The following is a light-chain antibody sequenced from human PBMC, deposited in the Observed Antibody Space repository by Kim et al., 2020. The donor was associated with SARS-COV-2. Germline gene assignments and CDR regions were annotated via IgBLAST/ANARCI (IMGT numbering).Light chain of an antibody. CDR1: RGHSSYV. CDR2: LNSDGSH. V-gene: IGLV4-69*01. CDR3: QTWGSGIVV. J-gene: IGLJ2*01. Sequence: ASVKLTCTLSRGHSSYVIAWHQQQPGKGPRFLMKLNSDGSHMKGDGIPDRFSGSNSGAERYLTISGLQSEDEGAYYCQTWGSGIVVFGGGTQLTVL.